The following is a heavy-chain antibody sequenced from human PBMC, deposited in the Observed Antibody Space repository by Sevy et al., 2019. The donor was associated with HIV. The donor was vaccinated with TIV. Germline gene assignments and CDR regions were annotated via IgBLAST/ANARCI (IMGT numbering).Heavy chain of an antibody. CDR3: GRDREMGNYYDSSGSIEY. D-gene: IGHD3-22*01. CDR1: GFTFSSYP. CDR2: ISYDGSNK. J-gene: IGHJ4*02. Sequence: GGSLRLSCAASGFTFSSYPMHWVRQAPGKGLEWVAVISYDGSNKYYADSVKGRLTISRDNSKNTLYVQMNSLRAEDTAVFYCGRDREMGNYYDSSGSIEYWGQGTLVTVSS. V-gene: IGHV3-30*04.